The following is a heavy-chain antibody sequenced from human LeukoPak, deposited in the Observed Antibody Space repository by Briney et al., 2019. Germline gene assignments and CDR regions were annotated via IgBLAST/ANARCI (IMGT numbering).Heavy chain of an antibody. Sequence: ASVTVSCKASGYTFTSYFMHWVRQAPGQGLEWMGWINPNSGRTNFAQKFQGRVTLTRDTSISTAYMELSRLRSDDTAMYYCARAGDYYDSSGFRGIHYWGQGTLVTVSS. D-gene: IGHD3-22*01. V-gene: IGHV1-2*02. CDR3: ARAGDYYDSSGFRGIHY. J-gene: IGHJ4*02. CDR2: INPNSGRT. CDR1: GYTFTSYF.